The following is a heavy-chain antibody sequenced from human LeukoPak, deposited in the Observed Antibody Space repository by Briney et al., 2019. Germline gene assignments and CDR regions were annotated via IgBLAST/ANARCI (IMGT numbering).Heavy chain of an antibody. CDR2: IYTSGST. CDR1: GGSISSGSYY. D-gene: IGHD6-6*01. J-gene: IGHJ6*03. CDR3: ARTRGRGAARLLYYYYYMDV. V-gene: IGHV4-61*02. Sequence: SETLSLTCTVSGGSISSGSYYWRWIRQPAGKGLEWIGRIYTSGSTNYNPSLKSRVTISVDTSKNQFSLKLSSVTAADTAVYYCARTRGRGAARLLYYYYYMDVWGKGTTVTVSS.